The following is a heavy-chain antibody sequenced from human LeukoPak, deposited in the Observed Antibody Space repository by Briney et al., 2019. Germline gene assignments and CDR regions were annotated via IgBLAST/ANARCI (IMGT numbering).Heavy chain of an antibody. V-gene: IGHV3-21*01. CDR1: GFTFGSYT. J-gene: IGHJ6*03. Sequence: PGGSLRLSCAASGFTFGSYTMNWVRQPPGKGLEWVSSISSSSSHINYADSVKGRVTISRDNAKNSLYLQMNSLRAEDTALYYCARVDSRDHYMDVWGKGTTVTISS. CDR2: ISSSSSHI. CDR3: ARVDSRDHYMDV. D-gene: IGHD3-9*01.